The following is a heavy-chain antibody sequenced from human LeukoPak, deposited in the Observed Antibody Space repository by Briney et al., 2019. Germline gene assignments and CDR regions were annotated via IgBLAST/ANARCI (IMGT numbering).Heavy chain of an antibody. CDR2: INAGNGNT. J-gene: IGHJ5*02. CDR1: GYTFTSYA. V-gene: IGHV1-3*01. Sequence: ASVTVSCKASGYTFTSYAMHWVRQAPGQRLEWMGWINAGNGNTKYSQKFQGRVTITRDTSAYTAYMELRSLSSADTAVYFCARAPYDILTGYSLNWFDPWGQGTLVTVSS. D-gene: IGHD3-9*01. CDR3: ARAPYDILTGYSLNWFDP.